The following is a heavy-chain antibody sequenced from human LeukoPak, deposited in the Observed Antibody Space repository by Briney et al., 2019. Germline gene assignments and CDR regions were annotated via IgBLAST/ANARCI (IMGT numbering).Heavy chain of an antibody. Sequence: GASVKVSCKASRYTFTSYDINWVRQATGQGLEWMGWMNPNSGNTGYAQKFQGRVTMTRNTSISTAYMELSSLRSEDTAVYYCASPRNERGKDYGMDVWGQGTTVTVSS. D-gene: IGHD1-14*01. J-gene: IGHJ6*02. V-gene: IGHV1-8*01. CDR3: ASPRNERGKDYGMDV. CDR1: RYTFTSYD. CDR2: MNPNSGNT.